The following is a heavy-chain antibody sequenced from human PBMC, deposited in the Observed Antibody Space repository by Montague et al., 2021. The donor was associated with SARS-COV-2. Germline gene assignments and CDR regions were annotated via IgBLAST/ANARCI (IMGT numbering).Heavy chain of an antibody. CDR3: ARLGDGVVPSPILGVGPYYSYYYMDV. CDR2: THHGGST. D-gene: IGHD3-10*01. CDR1: GGSFSTYS. Sequence: SGTLSLTCAVHGGSFSTYSWNWIRQPPGKGLEWIGETHHGGSTNYNPSLKSRVTISADTSKNQFSLKLTSVAATDTAVYYCARLGDGVVPSPILGVGPYYSYYYMDVWGKGTTVTVSS. J-gene: IGHJ6*03. V-gene: IGHV4-34*01.